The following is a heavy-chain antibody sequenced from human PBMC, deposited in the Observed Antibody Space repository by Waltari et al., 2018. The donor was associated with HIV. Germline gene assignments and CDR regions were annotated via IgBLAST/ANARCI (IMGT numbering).Heavy chain of an antibody. CDR3: GKDSNYFYDSTGYYCDF. J-gene: IGHJ4*02. CDR1: GFTFSGYG. V-gene: IGHV3-30*02. Sequence: QVRLVESGGGVVPPGGSLSLSCAASGFTFSGYGLHWVRQAPGKGLEWVEFKRYDESNGYYRDSVEGRFTISRDNSKNTVELQRNNLKAEDTAEYYCGKDSNYFYDSTGYYCDFWGQGTLVTVSS. CDR2: KRYDESNG. D-gene: IGHD3-3*01.